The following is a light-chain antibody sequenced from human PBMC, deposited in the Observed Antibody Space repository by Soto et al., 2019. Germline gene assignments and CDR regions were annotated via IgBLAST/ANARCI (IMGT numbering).Light chain of an antibody. CDR2: AAS. V-gene: IGKV1-39*01. J-gene: IGKJ3*01. CDR1: QSISSD. Sequence: DIQMTQSPSSLSASVGDRVTITCRASQSISSDLNWYQQKPGKAPKLLIYAASSLQSGAPSRFSGSGSGTDFTLTISSLHPEDFATYYCQQSSNTPLTFGPGTKVDI. CDR3: QQSSNTPLT.